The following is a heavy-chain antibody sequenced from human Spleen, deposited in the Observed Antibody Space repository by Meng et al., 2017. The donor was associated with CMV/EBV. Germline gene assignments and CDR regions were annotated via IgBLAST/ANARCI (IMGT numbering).Heavy chain of an antibody. CDR3: ARGAARPYYYYYYGMDV. CDR2: ISGSGGST. CDR1: GFTFSSYA. V-gene: IGHV3-23*01. D-gene: IGHD6-6*01. Sequence: GESLKISCAASGFTFSSYAMSWVRQAPGKGLEWVSAISGSGGSTYYADSVKGRFTISRDNAKNTLYLQMNSLRAEDTAVYYCARGAARPYYYYYYGMDVWGQGTTVTVSS. J-gene: IGHJ6*02.